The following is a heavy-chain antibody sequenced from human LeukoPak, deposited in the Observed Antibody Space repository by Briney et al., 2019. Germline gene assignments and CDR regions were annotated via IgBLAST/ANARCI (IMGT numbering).Heavy chain of an antibody. CDR2: IIPIFGTA. Sequence: GASVKVSCKASGGTFSSYAISWVRQAPGQGLEWMGRIIPIFGTANYAQKFQGRDTITTDESTSTAYMELSSLRSEDTAVYYCARTRIGGFDYWGQGTLVTVSS. CDR3: ARTRIGGFDY. V-gene: IGHV1-69*05. D-gene: IGHD4-23*01. CDR1: GGTFSSYA. J-gene: IGHJ4*02.